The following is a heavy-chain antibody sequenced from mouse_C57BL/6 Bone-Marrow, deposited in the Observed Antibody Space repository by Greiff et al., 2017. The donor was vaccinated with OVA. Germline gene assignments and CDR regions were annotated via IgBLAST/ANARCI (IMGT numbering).Heavy chain of an antibody. CDR3: TTLGGAWFAY. D-gene: IGHD4-1*01. CDR2: ISSGGDYI. V-gene: IGHV5-9-1*02. J-gene: IGHJ3*01. Sequence: EVMLVESGEGLVKPGGSLKLSCAASGFTFSSYAMSWVRQTPEKRLEWVAYISSGGDYIYYADTVKGRFTISRDNARNTLYLQMSSLKSEDTAMYYCTTLGGAWFAYWGQGTLVTVSA. CDR1: GFTFSSYA.